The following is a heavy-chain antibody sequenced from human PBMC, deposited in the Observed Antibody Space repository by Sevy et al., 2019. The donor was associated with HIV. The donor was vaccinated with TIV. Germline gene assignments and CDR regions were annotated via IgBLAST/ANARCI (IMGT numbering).Heavy chain of an antibody. CDR2: INPNSGGT. CDR1: GYTFTGYY. D-gene: IGHD3-22*01. V-gene: IGHV1-2*02. CDR3: ARDYYDSSGYYYFDY. Sequence: ASVKVSCKASGYTFTGYYMHCVRQAPGQGLEWMGWINPNSGGTNYAQKFQGRVTMTRDTSISTAYMELSRLRSDDTAVYYCARDYYDSSGYYYFDYWGQGTLVTVSS. J-gene: IGHJ4*02.